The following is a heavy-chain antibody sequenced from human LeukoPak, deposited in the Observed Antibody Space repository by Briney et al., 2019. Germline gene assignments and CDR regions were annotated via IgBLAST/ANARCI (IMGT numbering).Heavy chain of an antibody. D-gene: IGHD3-22*01. J-gene: IGHJ3*02. V-gene: IGHV4-59*01. CDR2: IYYSGST. CDR1: GGSFSGYY. CDR3: ARHDSSGPYNAFDI. Sequence: PETLSLTCAVYGGSFSGYYWSWIRQPPGKGLEWIGYIYYSGSTNYNPSLKSRVTISVDTSKNQFSLKLGSVTAADTAVYYCARHDSSGPYNAFDIWGQGTMVTVSS.